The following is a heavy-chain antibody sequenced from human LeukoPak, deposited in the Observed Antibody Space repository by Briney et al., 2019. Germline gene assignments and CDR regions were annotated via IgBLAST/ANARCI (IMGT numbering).Heavy chain of an antibody. CDR1: GFTFSSYW. CDR3: GRGHWGLDY. Sequence: GGSLXXSCAASGFTFSSYWMHWVRHAPGKGLVWVSRINSDGSSTSYADSVKGRFTISRDNAKSSLYLEMNSLRAEDTAVYYCGRGHWGLDYWGQGTLVTVSS. V-gene: IGHV3-74*01. J-gene: IGHJ4*02. D-gene: IGHD7-27*01. CDR2: INSDGSST.